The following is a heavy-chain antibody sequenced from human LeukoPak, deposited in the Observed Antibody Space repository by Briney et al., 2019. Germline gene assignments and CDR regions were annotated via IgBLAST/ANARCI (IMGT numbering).Heavy chain of an antibody. CDR1: GDSFSSHY. CDR3: ARDLVTVTKGFDI. J-gene: IGHJ3*02. D-gene: IGHD4-17*01. Sequence: SETLSLTCAVSGDSFSSHYWTWIRQPPGKGLEWIGYISYIGSTDYNPSLKSRVTISIDTSKNQFSLKLSSVTAADTAVYYCARDLVTVTKGFDIWGQGTMVSVSS. CDR2: ISYIGST. V-gene: IGHV4-59*11.